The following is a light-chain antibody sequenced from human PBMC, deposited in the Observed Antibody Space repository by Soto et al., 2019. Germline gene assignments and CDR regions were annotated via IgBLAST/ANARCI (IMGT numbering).Light chain of an antibody. Sequence: QSVLTQPASVSGSPGQSITISCTGTSTDVGAHDFVSWYQHHPGKAPKLMIYGVSDRPSGVSDRFSGSKSANTASLTISGLQPEDEADYYCSSYTIYTTYVFGTGTRSPS. CDR1: STDVGAHDF. CDR2: GVS. J-gene: IGLJ1*01. CDR3: SSYTIYTTYV. V-gene: IGLV2-14*03.